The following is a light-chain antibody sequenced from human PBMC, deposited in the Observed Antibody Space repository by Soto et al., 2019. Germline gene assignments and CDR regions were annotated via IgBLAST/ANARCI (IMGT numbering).Light chain of an antibody. CDR2: LEGSGSY. CDR3: ETWDSHTWV. J-gene: IGLJ3*02. V-gene: IGLV4-60*02. CDR1: SGHSTYI. Sequence: QSVLTQSSSASASLGSSVKLTCTLSSGHSTYIIAWHQQQPGKAPRYLMKLEGSGSYNKGSGVPDRFSGSSSGADRYLTISNLQFEDEADYYCETWDSHTWVFGGGTKLTV.